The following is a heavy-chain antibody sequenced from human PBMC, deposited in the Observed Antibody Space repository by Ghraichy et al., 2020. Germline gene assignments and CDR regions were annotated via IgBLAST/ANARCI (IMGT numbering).Heavy chain of an antibody. Sequence: SETLSLTCAVYGGSFSGYYWSWIRQPPGKGLEWIGEINHSGSTNYNPSLKSRVTISVDTPKNQFSLKLSSVTAADTAVYYCARTRSSGYYYRTGYFDYWGQGTLVTVSS. CDR2: INHSGST. CDR3: ARTRSSGYYYRTGYFDY. D-gene: IGHD3-22*01. CDR1: GGSFSGYY. V-gene: IGHV4-34*01. J-gene: IGHJ4*02.